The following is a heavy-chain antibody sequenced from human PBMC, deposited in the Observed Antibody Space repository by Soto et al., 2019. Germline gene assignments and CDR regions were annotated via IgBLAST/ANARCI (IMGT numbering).Heavy chain of an antibody. CDR3: ARGDLLLGEHYFDY. J-gene: IGHJ4*02. CDR1: GFTFSSYA. D-gene: IGHD3-10*01. Sequence: GGSLRLSCAASGFTFSSYAMHWVRQAPGKGLEWVAVISYDGSNKYYADSVKGRFTISRDNSKNTLYLQMNSLRAEDTAVYYCARGDLLLGEHYFDYWGQGTMVTVYS. V-gene: IGHV3-30-3*01. CDR2: ISYDGSNK.